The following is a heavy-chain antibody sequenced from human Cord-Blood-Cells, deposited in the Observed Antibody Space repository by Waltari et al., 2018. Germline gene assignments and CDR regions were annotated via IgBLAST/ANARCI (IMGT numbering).Heavy chain of an antibody. J-gene: IGHJ3*02. Sequence: EVQLLESGGGLVQPGGSLRLSCAASGFTFSSYAMSWVRQAPGKGLEWVSAISGSGGSTYYADAVKGRFTIPRDNSQNTLYLQMNSLRAEDTAVYYCAKEGIAAAGAFDIWGQGTMVTVSS. CDR2: ISGSGGST. D-gene: IGHD6-13*01. CDR3: AKEGIAAAGAFDI. V-gene: IGHV3-23*01. CDR1: GFTFSSYA.